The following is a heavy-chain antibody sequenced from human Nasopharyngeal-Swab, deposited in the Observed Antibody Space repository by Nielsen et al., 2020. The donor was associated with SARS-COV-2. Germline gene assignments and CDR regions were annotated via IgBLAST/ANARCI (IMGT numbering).Heavy chain of an antibody. D-gene: IGHD6-19*01. CDR1: GFTFSSYS. J-gene: IGHJ6*03. CDR2: ISSSSSTI. CDR3: ARNPRIAVAGRGTDDYYYMDV. V-gene: IGHV3-48*01. Sequence: GESLKISCAASGFTFSSYSMNWVRQAPGKGLEWVSYISSSSSTIYYADSVKGRFTISRDNAKNSLYLQMNSLRAEDTAVYYCARNPRIAVAGRGTDDYYYMDVWGKGTTVTVSS.